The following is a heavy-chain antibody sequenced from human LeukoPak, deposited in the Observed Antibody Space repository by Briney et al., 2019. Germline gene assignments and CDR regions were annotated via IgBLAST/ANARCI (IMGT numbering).Heavy chain of an antibody. CDR1: GGSFSGYY. Sequence: PSQTLSLTCAVYGGSFSGYYWSWIRQPPRNGLEWNGEINHSGSTNYNPSLKSRVTISVDTCKNQFSLKLTSVTAADTDVYYCAREISMTVGGGAFDIWGQGTMVTVSS. CDR3: AREISMTVGGGAFDI. CDR2: INHSGST. V-gene: IGHV4-34*01. J-gene: IGHJ3*02. D-gene: IGHD3-22*01.